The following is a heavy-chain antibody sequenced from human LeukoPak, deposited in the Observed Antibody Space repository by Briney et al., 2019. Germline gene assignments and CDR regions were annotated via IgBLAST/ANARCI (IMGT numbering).Heavy chain of an antibody. CDR2: ISGSGATT. Sequence: PGGSLRLSCAASGFTFNNYAMNWVRQPPGKGLEWVSAISGSGATTFYADSVKGRFTISRDNSKNTLYVQVNTLRAEDTAVYYCAKGVPTIFGVVKLLDYWGQGTLVTVSS. D-gene: IGHD3-3*01. J-gene: IGHJ4*02. CDR3: AKGVPTIFGVVKLLDY. V-gene: IGHV3-23*01. CDR1: GFTFNNYA.